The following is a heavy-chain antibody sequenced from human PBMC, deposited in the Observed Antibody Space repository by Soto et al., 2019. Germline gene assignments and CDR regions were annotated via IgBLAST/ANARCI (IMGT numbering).Heavy chain of an antibody. CDR3: VRVAEMGTVTKGYYYYMDV. CDR1: GDTFSNHT. J-gene: IGHJ6*03. D-gene: IGHD4-17*01. V-gene: IGHV1-69*04. CDR2: IIPILGVA. Sequence: QVQLVQSGAEVKKPGSSVKVSCKASGDTFSNHTISWVRQAPGQGLEWMGRIIPILGVANYAQKFQGRVTITADKSTNTVYMELSSLRSADTAVYYCVRVAEMGTVTKGYYYYMDVWGKGTTVTVSS.